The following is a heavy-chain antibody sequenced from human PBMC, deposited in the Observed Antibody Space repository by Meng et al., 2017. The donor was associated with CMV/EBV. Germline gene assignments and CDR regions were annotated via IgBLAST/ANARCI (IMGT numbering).Heavy chain of an antibody. J-gene: IGHJ5*02. Sequence: QRELQGSGPGLVKTSQTLALICTGGGGSISSGDYDWSLIRQPPGKGLEWIGYIYYSGGTYYNQSLKSRVTISVDTSKNQFFLKLSSVTAADTAVYYCVREEIGIDPWGQGTLVTVSS. V-gene: IGHV4-30-4*08. CDR1: GGSISSGDYD. CDR3: VREEIGIDP. D-gene: IGHD5-24*01. CDR2: IYYSGGT.